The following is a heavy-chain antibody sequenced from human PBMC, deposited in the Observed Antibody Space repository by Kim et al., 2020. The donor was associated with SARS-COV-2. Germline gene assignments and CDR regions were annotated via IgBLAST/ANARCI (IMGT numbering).Heavy chain of an antibody. V-gene: IGHV3-23*01. D-gene: IGHD3-9*01. J-gene: IGHJ4*01. CDR3: AKDYDILTGYWSDFGY. Sequence: GGSLRLSCGGSGFTFSSYAMAWVRQAPGKGLEWVSSISTDSHTYYSDSVKGRFTVSRDSSKNTLSLQMSFLRTEDTAVYYCAKDYDILTGYWSDFGYWG. CDR1: GFTFSSYA. CDR2: ISTDSHT.